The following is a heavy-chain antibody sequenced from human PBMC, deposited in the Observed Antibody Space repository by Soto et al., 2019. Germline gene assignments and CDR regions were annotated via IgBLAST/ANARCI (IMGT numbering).Heavy chain of an antibody. CDR2: IYYSGST. V-gene: IGHV4-39*01. CDR1: GGSISSSSYY. Sequence: PSETLSLTCTVSGGSISSSSYYWGWIRQPPGKGLEWIGSIYYSGSTYYNPSLKSRVTISVDTSKNQFSLKLSSVTAADTAVYYCARCGITGTTYYYYGMDVWGQGTTVTVS. J-gene: IGHJ6*02. D-gene: IGHD1-7*01. CDR3: ARCGITGTTYYYYGMDV.